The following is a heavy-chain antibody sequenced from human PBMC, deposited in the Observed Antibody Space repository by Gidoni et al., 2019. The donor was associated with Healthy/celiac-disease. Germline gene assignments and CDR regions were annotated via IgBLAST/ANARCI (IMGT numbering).Heavy chain of an antibody. Sequence: EVQLVESGGGLVQPGGSLRLSCAASGFTFSSSWMSWVRQAPGKGLEWVANIKQEGSEKYYVDSVKGRFTISRDNAKNSLYLQMNSLRAEDTAVYYCARAPPPYDSSGYYPPYYFDYWGQGTLVTVSS. J-gene: IGHJ4*02. CDR2: IKQEGSEK. D-gene: IGHD3-22*01. CDR3: ARAPPPYDSSGYYPPYYFDY. V-gene: IGHV3-7*01. CDR1: GFTFSSSW.